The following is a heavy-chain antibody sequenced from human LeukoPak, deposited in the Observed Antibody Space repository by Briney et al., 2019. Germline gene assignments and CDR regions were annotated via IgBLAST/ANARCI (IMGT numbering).Heavy chain of an antibody. V-gene: IGHV3-48*01. CDR2: ISSSSSTI. CDR3: ARSDRWFGAYYFDY. J-gene: IGHJ4*02. Sequence: GGSLRLSCAASGFTFSSYAMSWVRQAPGKGLEWVSYISSSSSTIYYADSVKGRFTISRDNAKNSLYLQMNSLRAEDTAVYYCARSDRWFGAYYFDYWGQGTLVTVSS. CDR1: GFTFSSYA. D-gene: IGHD3-10*01.